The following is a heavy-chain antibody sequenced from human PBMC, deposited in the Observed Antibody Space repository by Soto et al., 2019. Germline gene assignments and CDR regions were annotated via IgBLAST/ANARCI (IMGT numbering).Heavy chain of an antibody. D-gene: IGHD4-17*01. CDR3: ARATTVTTSPDY. CDR1: GGSVSSGSYY. V-gene: IGHV4-61*01. CDR2: IYYSGST. Sequence: QVQLQESGPGLVKPSETLSLTCTVPGGSVSSGSYYWSWIRQPPGKGLEWIGYIYYSGSTNYNPSLKSRVTIAVDTSKNQFSLKLSSVTAADTAVYYCARATTVTTSPDYWGQGTLVTVSS. J-gene: IGHJ4*02.